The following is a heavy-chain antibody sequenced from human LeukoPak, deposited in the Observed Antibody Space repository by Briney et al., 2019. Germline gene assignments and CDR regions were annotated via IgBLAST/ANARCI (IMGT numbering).Heavy chain of an antibody. D-gene: IGHD3-3*01. V-gene: IGHV1-2*02. Sequence: ASVKVSCKASGYTFTGYYMHWVRQAPGQGLEWMGWINPNSGGTDYAQKFQGRVTMTRDTSISIAYMELSRLRSDDTAVYYCARDRFPPSRPRTIAYWGQGTLVTVSS. CDR1: GYTFTGYY. CDR2: INPNSGGT. J-gene: IGHJ4*02. CDR3: ARDRFPPSRPRTIAY.